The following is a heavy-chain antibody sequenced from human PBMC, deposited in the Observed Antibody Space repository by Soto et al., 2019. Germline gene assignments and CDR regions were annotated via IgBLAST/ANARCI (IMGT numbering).Heavy chain of an antibody. V-gene: IGHV5-51*01. Sequence: PGESLKISCKASGYTFSNSWIAWVRQTPGKGLEWMGIIFPGDSDTRYNPSFEGLVTISVDNSISTAYLRWNSLKTSDTATYFCARHPSYYFDSYYYYYRFELWGPGTLVTVSS. CDR1: GYTFSNSW. D-gene: IGHD3-16*01. CDR3: ARHPSYYFDSYYYYYRFEL. J-gene: IGHJ4*02. CDR2: IFPGDSDT.